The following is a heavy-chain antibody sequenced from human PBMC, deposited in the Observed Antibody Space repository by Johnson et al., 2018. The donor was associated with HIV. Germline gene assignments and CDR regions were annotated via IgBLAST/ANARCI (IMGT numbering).Heavy chain of an antibody. J-gene: IGHJ3*02. D-gene: IGHD3-10*01. V-gene: IGHV3-11*04. Sequence: QMLLVESGGGLVKPGGSLRLSCAVSGFTFSDYYMSWIRQAPGKGLEWISYISGGGSAIYYADSVRGRFTISRDNAKNSLYLQMNSLRAEDTAVYYCAREGVPAAFDIWGQGTMVTVSS. CDR3: AREGVPAAFDI. CDR2: ISGGGSAI. CDR1: GFTFSDYY.